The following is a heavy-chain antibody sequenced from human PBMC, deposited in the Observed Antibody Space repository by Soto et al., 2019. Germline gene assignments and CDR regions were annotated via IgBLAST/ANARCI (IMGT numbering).Heavy chain of an antibody. V-gene: IGHV4-4*02. J-gene: IGHJ6*02. Sequence: PSETLSLTCAVSGDSVSSRFWWSWVRQSPGKGLEWIGEIYHSGSANYNPSLKSRVTISVDTSKNQFSLKLSSVTAADTAVYYCARGPGLLPLYYGMDVWGQGTTVTVSS. CDR2: IYHSGSA. D-gene: IGHD2-15*01. CDR1: GDSVSSRFW. CDR3: ARGPGLLPLYYGMDV.